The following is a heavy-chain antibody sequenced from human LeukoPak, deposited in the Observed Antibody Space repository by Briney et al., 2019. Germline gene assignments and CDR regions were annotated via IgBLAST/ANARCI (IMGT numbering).Heavy chain of an antibody. V-gene: IGHV3-48*03. J-gene: IGHJ4*02. CDR3: ASTYGSESYYPLDY. CDR2: ISSSGKTI. CDR1: GFTFSRYE. D-gene: IGHD3-10*01. Sequence: GGSLRLSCVTSGFTFSRYEMHWVRQAPGKGLEWVSRISSSGKTIYYADSVKGRFTISRDNAKKSLYLQMDSLRAEDTAIFYCASTYGSESYYPLDYWGQGTLVTVSS.